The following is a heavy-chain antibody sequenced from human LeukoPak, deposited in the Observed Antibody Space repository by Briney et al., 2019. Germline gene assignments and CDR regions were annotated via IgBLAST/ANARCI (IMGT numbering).Heavy chain of an antibody. CDR2: IWYDGGNK. J-gene: IGHJ4*02. Sequence: GGSLRLSCAASGFTFSHYGMHLVRQAPGKGLEWVAVIWYDGGNKYFADSVKGRFTISRDNSKNTVYLQMNSLRVEDTAVYYCAKGTESGWYAYFDYWGQGTLVTVSS. D-gene: IGHD6-19*01. CDR1: GFTFSHYG. CDR3: AKGTESGWYAYFDY. V-gene: IGHV3-33*06.